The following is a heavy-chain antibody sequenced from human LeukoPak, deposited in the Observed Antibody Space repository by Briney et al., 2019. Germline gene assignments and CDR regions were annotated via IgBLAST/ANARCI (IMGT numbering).Heavy chain of an antibody. D-gene: IGHD2-2*01. Sequence: GASVTVSCKASGYTFTSYYMHWVRQAPGQGLEWMGLINPSGGSTSYAQKFQGRVTMTRDTSTSTVYMELSSLRSEDTAVYYCARVSQDCSSTSCYAIQFDYWGQGTLVTVSS. CDR2: INPSGGST. J-gene: IGHJ4*02. CDR3: ARVSQDCSSTSCYAIQFDY. V-gene: IGHV1-46*01. CDR1: GYTFTSYY.